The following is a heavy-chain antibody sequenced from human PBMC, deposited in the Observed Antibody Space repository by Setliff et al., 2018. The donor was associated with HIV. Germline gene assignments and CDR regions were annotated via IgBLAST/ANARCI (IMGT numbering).Heavy chain of an antibody. D-gene: IGHD3-22*01. CDR1: GGTFSSYA. CDR2: IIPIFGTA. Sequence: SVKVSCKASGGTFSSYAISWVRQAPGQGLEWMGGIIPIFGTANYAQKFQGRVTITADESTSTAYMELSSLRSVDTAVYYCARVEDYYDSSRGFQHWGQGTLVTVSS. J-gene: IGHJ1*01. V-gene: IGHV1-69*13. CDR3: ARVEDYYDSSRGFQH.